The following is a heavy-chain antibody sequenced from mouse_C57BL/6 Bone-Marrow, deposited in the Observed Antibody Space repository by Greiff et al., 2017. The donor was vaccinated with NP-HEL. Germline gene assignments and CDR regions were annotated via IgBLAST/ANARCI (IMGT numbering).Heavy chain of an antibody. CDR2: IDPSDSYT. J-gene: IGHJ1*03. CDR3: ARDDYGTKSYGYFDV. Sequence: QVQLQQPGAELVKPGASVKLSCKASGYTFTSYWMQWVKQRPGQGLEWIGEIDPSDSYTNYNQKFKGKATLTVDTSSSTAYMQLSSLTSEDSAVYYCARDDYGTKSYGYFDVWGTGTTVTVSS. D-gene: IGHD1-1*01. V-gene: IGHV1-50*01. CDR1: GYTFTSYW.